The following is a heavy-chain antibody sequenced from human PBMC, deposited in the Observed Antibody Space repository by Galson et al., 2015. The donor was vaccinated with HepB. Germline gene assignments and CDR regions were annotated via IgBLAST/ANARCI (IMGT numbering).Heavy chain of an antibody. D-gene: IGHD3-3*02. J-gene: IGHJ4*02. CDR1: GFTFSNYG. CDR3: AKRDTISQYFFDY. Sequence: SLRLSCAASGFTFSNYGMFWVRQAPGKGLEWVSTASKTVPTTYYADSVRGRFTISRDNSRNIVYLQMNSLRDEDTAVYYCAKRDTISQYFFDYWGQGILVTVSS. CDR2: ASKTVPTT. V-gene: IGHV3-23*01.